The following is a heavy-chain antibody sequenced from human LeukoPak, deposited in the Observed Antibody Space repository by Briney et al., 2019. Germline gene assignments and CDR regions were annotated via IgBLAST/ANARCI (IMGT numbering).Heavy chain of an antibody. J-gene: IGHJ6*02. CDR1: RYTFTSYD. Sequence: ASVKVSCKASRYTFTSYDINWVREAAGQGLEWMGWMNPNTGRTGFAQKFQGRLTMTRDTSISTAYMELSSLRSEDTAVYYCASFNYYGSGSYPDYYYYGMDVWGQGTTVTVSS. CDR2: MNPNTGRT. D-gene: IGHD3-10*01. CDR3: ASFNYYGSGSYPDYYYYGMDV. V-gene: IGHV1-8*01.